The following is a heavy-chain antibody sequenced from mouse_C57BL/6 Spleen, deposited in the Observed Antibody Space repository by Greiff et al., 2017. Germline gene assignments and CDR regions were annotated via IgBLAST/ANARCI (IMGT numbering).Heavy chain of an antibody. Sequence: DVKLVESGGDLVKPGGSLKLSCAASGFTFSSYGMSWVRQTPDKRLEWVATISSGGSYTYYPDSVKGRFTISRDNAKNTLYLQMSSLKSEDTAMYYCARRDDYDAMDYWGQGTSVTVSS. CDR1: GFTFSSYG. D-gene: IGHD2-12*01. V-gene: IGHV5-6*02. J-gene: IGHJ4*01. CDR3: ARRDDYDAMDY. CDR2: ISSGGSYT.